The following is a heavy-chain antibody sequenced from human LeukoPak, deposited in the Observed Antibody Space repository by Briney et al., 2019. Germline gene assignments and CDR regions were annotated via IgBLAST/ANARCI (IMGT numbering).Heavy chain of an antibody. CDR3: ARTGRYYLATVLFYHYCMDV. D-gene: IGHD3-10*01. CDR1: GGSISSSY. J-gene: IGHJ6*02. V-gene: IGHV4-59*01. Sequence: PSETLSLTCTVSGGSISSSYWRWIRHPPGTGLEWIGYIYDSGSTNYNPPPKNRVTVSVATSTNQFSLKLISVTAADTAVYYCARTGRYYLATVLFYHYCMDVWGQGTTVTVSS. CDR2: IYDSGST.